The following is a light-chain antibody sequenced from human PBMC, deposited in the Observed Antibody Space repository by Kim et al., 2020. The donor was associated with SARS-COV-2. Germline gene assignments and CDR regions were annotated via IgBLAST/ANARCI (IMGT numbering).Light chain of an antibody. CDR1: SGSIASSY. J-gene: IGLJ1*01. Sequence: GKTVTISCTRSSGSIASSYVQWYQQRPGSAPTTVIYEDNQRPSGVPDRFSGSIDSSSNSASLTISGLKTEDEADYYCQSYDSSNYVFGTGTKVTVL. V-gene: IGLV6-57*03. CDR3: QSYDSSNYV. CDR2: EDN.